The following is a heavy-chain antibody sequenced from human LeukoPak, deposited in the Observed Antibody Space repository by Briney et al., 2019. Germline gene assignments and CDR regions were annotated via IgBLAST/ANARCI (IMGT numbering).Heavy chain of an antibody. CDR2: INPNSCGT. CDR3: ERGDDILVPLRS. J-gene: IGHJ4*02. V-gene: IGHV1-2*02. D-gene: IGHD3-9*01. Sequence: ASVKVSCKASGYTFTGYYMHWVRQAPGQGLEWMGWINPNSCGTNYAQKLQGRVTMTRDTSISTAYMELSRLRSDDTVVYYSERGDDILVPLRSWGQGTLVTVSS. CDR1: GYTFTGYY.